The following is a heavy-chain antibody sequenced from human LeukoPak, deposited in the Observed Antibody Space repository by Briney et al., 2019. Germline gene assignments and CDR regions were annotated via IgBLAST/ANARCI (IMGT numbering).Heavy chain of an antibody. Sequence: SETLSLTCTVSGGSISSHCWSWIRQPPGKGLEWIGYIYYSGSTNYNPSLKSRVTISVDTSKNQFSLKLSSVTAADTAVYYCARENEGYCSSTSCFSNWFDPWGQGTLVTVSS. CDR1: GGSISSHC. CDR2: IYYSGST. V-gene: IGHV4-59*11. D-gene: IGHD2-2*01. CDR3: ARENEGYCSSTSCFSNWFDP. J-gene: IGHJ5*02.